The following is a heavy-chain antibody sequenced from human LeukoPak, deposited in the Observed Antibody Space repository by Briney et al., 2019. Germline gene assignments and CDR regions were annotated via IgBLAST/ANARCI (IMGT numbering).Heavy chain of an antibody. CDR1: GFTFGNAW. Sequence: GGSLRLSCAASGFTFGNAWMSWVRQAPGKGLEWVGRIKSKTDGGTTDYAAPVKGRFTISRDDSKNTLYPQMNSLKTEDTAVYYCTTGSCYSCYYYYGMDVWGQGTTVTVSS. CDR2: IKSKTDGGTT. J-gene: IGHJ6*02. V-gene: IGHV3-15*01. D-gene: IGHD2-15*01. CDR3: TTGSCYSCYYYYGMDV.